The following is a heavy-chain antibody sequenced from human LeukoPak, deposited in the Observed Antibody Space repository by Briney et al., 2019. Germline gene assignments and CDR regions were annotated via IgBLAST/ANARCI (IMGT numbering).Heavy chain of an antibody. CDR2: ISSSSSYI. CDR3: AKDRLTYDSSGYYEG. D-gene: IGHD3-22*01. Sequence: GGSLRLSCAASGFTFSSYNMNWVRQAPGTGLEWVSYISSSSSYIYYADSVKGRFTISRDNAKNSLYLQMNSLRAEGTAVYYCAKDRLTYDSSGYYEGWGQGTLVTVSS. CDR1: GFTFSSYN. J-gene: IGHJ4*02. V-gene: IGHV3-21*01.